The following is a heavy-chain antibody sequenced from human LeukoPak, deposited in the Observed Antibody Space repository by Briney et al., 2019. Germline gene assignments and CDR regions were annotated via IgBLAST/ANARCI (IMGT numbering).Heavy chain of an antibody. Sequence: GASVKVSCKASGYTFTSYDISWVRQAPGQGLEWMGWISAYNGNTNYAQKLQGRVTMTTDTSTSTAYMELRSLTSDDTAIYFCTRVGGYSPSSTGGNAFDIWGQGTMVTVSS. CDR1: GYTFTSYD. J-gene: IGHJ3*02. CDR2: ISAYNGNT. D-gene: IGHD6-6*01. CDR3: TRVGGYSPSSTGGNAFDI. V-gene: IGHV1-18*01.